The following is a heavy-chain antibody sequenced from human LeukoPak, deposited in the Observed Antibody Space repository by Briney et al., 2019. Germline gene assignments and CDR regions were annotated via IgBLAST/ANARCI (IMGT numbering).Heavy chain of an antibody. V-gene: IGHV1-46*01. Sequence: RASVKVSCKASGYSFIEYYVHWVRQAPGQGLEWMGIINPSGGSTSYAQKFQGRVTMTRDMSTSTVYMELSSLRSEDTAVYYCARVGNPYWYFDLWGRGTLVTVSS. CDR2: INPSGGST. CDR3: ARVGNPYWYFDL. CDR1: GYSFIEYY. J-gene: IGHJ2*01.